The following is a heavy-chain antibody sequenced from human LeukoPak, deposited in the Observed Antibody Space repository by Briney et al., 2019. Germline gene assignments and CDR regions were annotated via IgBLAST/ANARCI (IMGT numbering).Heavy chain of an antibody. CDR3: ARDLRPYSGSSTFDY. CDR2: IYTSGST. Sequence: SETLSLTCTVSGGSISSYYWSWIRQPAGKGLEWIGRIYTSGSTNYNPSLKSRVTISVDTSKNQFSLKLSSVTAADTAVYYCARDLRPYSGSSTFDYWGQGTLVTVSS. J-gene: IGHJ4*02. V-gene: IGHV4-4*07. D-gene: IGHD1-26*01. CDR1: GGSISSYY.